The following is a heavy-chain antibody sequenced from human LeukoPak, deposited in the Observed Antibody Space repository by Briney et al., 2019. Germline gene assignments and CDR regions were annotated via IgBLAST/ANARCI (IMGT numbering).Heavy chain of an antibody. CDR2: IYYRGTT. V-gene: IGHV4-39*01. J-gene: IGHJ4*02. CDR3: ARGGYYDFWSGYYRPFDY. Sequence: SETLSLTCTVSGGSISSYYWGWIRQPPGKGQEWIGSIYYRGTTYYNPSLKSRVTISVDTSKNQFSLKLSPVTAADTAVYYSARGGYYDFWSGYYRPFDYWGQGTLVTVSS. D-gene: IGHD3-3*01. CDR1: GGSISSYY.